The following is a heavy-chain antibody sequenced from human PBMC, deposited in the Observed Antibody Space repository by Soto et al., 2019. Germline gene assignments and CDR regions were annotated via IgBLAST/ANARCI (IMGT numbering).Heavy chain of an antibody. CDR3: VRDGTKTLRDWFDP. CDR2: IYATGTT. CDR1: GHPNSGFS. J-gene: IGHJ5*02. D-gene: IGHD1-1*01. V-gene: IGHV4-4*07. Sequence: PPATPSPTSTVSGHPNSGFSWSRLRNSAGQGLEWIGRIYATGTTDYNPSLKSRVMMSVDTSKKQFSLKLRSVTAADTAVYYCVRDGTKTLRDWFDPWGQGISVTVSS.